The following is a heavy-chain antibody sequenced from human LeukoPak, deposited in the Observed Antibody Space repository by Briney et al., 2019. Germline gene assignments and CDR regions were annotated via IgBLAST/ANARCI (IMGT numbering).Heavy chain of an antibody. V-gene: IGHV3-30*02. D-gene: IGHD6-13*01. CDR3: AKDLSVAAGEDAFDI. CDR2: IRYDGSNK. J-gene: IGHJ3*02. Sequence: PGGSLRLSCAASGFTFSSYGMHWVRQAPGKGLEWVAFIRYDGSNKYYADSVKGRFTISRDNSKNTLYLQMNSLRAEDTAVYYCAKDLSVAAGEDAFDIWGQGTMVTVSS. CDR1: GFTFSSYG.